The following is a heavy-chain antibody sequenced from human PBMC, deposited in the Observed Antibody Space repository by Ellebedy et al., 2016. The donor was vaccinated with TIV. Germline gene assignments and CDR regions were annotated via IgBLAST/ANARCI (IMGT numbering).Heavy chain of an antibody. V-gene: IGHV3-23*01. D-gene: IGHD3-16*01. CDR3: TKDQVGGDGRWVYDI. CDR1: GFTFDNFA. Sequence: GESLKISCATSGFTFDNFAMRWFRQAPGKGLEWVSAITGSGDRTFYADSVKGRFTVSRDTSKNTLYLQMNSLRAEDTGTYYCTKDQVGGDGRWVYDIWGQGTMVTVSS. CDR2: ITGSGDRT. J-gene: IGHJ3*02.